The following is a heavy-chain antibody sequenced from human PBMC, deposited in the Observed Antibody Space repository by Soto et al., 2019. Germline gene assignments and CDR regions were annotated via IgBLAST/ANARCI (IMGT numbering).Heavy chain of an antibody. J-gene: IGHJ3*02. Sequence: QVQLVQSGAEVKKPGASVKVSCKASGYTFTSYAMHWVRQAPGQRLEWMGWINAGNGNTKYSQKFQGRVTITRDTSASTAYMELSSLRSEDTAVYYCARLVDTIPIDAFDIWGQGTMVTVSS. CDR3: ARLVDTIPIDAFDI. D-gene: IGHD5-18*01. CDR1: GYTFTSYA. V-gene: IGHV1-3*01. CDR2: INAGNGNT.